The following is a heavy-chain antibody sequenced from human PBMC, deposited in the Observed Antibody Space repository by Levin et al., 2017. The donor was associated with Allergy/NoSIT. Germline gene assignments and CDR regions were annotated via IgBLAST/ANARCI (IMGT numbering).Heavy chain of an antibody. CDR3: AKGAVRGVTIFGVVIRNNWFDP. Sequence: GESLKISCAASGFTFSSYAMSWVRQAPGKGLEWVSAISGSGGSTYYADSVKGRFTISRDNSKNTLYLQMNSLRAEDTAVYYCAKGAVRGVTIFGVVIRNNWFDPWGQGTLVTVSS. V-gene: IGHV3-23*01. CDR2: ISGSGGST. D-gene: IGHD3-3*01. J-gene: IGHJ5*02. CDR1: GFTFSSYA.